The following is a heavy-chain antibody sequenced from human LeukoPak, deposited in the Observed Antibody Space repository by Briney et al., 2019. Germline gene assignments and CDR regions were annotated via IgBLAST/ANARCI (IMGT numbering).Heavy chain of an antibody. CDR3: ANGQISQMTPIPEFDS. Sequence: GGSLRLSCAASGITFSTYDMHWVRQAPGKGLEWLTGISYDGSYKSYANSVKGRFTISRDNSQNTLYLQMNSLRTEDTAVYYCANGQISQMTPIPEFDSWGQGTLVTVSS. D-gene: IGHD5-24*01. J-gene: IGHJ4*02. V-gene: IGHV3-30*18. CDR1: GITFSTYD. CDR2: ISYDGSYK.